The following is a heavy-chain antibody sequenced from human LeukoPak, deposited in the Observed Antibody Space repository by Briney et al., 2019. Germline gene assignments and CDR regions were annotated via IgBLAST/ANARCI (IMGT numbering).Heavy chain of an antibody. V-gene: IGHV1-18*01. J-gene: IGHJ4*02. CDR3: ARVQYYYDSSGPHQGFDY. CDR1: GYTFTSYA. Sequence: ASVKVSCKASGYTFTSYAMNWVRQAPGQGLEWMGWISAYNGNTNYAQKFQGRVTMTTDTSTSTAHMELRSLRSDDTAVYYCARVQYYYDSSGPHQGFDYWGQGTLVTVSS. D-gene: IGHD3-22*01. CDR2: ISAYNGNT.